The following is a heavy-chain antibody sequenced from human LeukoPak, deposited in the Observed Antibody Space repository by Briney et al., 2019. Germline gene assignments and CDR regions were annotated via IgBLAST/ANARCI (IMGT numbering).Heavy chain of an antibody. D-gene: IGHD3-10*01. J-gene: IGHJ5*02. CDR3: ARAGITMVRGVHGWFDP. CDR1: GYSNSSGYY. CDR2: IYHSGST. V-gene: IGHV4-38-2*01. Sequence: SETLSLTCAVSGYSNSSGYYWGWIRQPPGKGLEWIGSIYHSGSTYYNPSLKSRVTISVDTSKNQFSLKLSSVTAADTAVYYCARAGITMVRGVHGWFDPWGQGTLVTVSS.